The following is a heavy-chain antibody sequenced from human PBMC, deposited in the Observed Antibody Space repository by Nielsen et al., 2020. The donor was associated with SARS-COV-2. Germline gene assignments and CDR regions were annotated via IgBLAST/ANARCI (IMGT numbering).Heavy chain of an antibody. D-gene: IGHD6-13*01. CDR2: ISWNSGSI. CDR1: GFTFDDYA. J-gene: IGHJ4*02. V-gene: IGHV3-9*01. CDR3: AKGAYSSTSHEFDY. Sequence: GGSLRLSCAASGFTFDDYAMHWVRQAPGKGLEWVSGISWNSGSIGYADSVKGRFTISRDNAKNSLYLQMNSLRAEDTAVYYCAKGAYSSTSHEFDYWGQGTLVTVSS.